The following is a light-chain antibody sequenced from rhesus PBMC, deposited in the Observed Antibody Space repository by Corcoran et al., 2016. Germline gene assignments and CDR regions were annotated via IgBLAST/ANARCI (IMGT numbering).Light chain of an antibody. CDR1: QNIYSN. CDR2: AAS. CDR3: QHYYDNPLT. Sequence: DIQMTQSPSALSASVGDRVTISCRASQNIYSNLAWYQQKPGKAPKLLIYAASILQTGIPSRFSGSGSGTDFTITISSLQPEDSSAYYCQHYYDNPLTFGGGTKVELK. V-gene: IGKV1S12*01. J-gene: IGKJ4*01.